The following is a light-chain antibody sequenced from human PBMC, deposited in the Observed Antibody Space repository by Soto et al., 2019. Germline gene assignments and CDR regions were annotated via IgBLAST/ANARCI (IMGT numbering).Light chain of an antibody. Sequence: DIWMTQSPSSLSASVGDRVTITCRTSQSITTYLNWYQQKPGKAPKLLIYAASSLQSGVPSRFSGSGSGTDFTLSITRLQPEDFATYDCQQTYSIPPWTFGQGTKVEVK. CDR3: QQTYSIPPWT. V-gene: IGKV1-39*01. CDR2: AAS. CDR1: QSITTY. J-gene: IGKJ1*01.